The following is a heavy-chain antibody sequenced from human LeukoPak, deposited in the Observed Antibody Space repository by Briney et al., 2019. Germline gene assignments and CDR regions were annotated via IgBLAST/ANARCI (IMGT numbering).Heavy chain of an antibody. Sequence: SETLSLTCTVSGGSISSGDYYWSWIRQPPGKGLEWIGYIYYSGSTYYNPSLKSRVTISVDTSKSQFSLKLSSVTAADTAVYYCASSKNRRYYYDSSGYLSWGQGTLVTVSS. CDR1: GGSISSGDYY. CDR3: ASSKNRRYYYDSSGYLS. V-gene: IGHV4-30-4*01. J-gene: IGHJ4*02. CDR2: IYYSGST. D-gene: IGHD3-22*01.